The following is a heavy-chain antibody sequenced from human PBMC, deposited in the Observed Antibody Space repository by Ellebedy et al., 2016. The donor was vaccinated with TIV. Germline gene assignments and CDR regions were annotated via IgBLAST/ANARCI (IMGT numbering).Heavy chain of an antibody. D-gene: IGHD2-15*01. CDR1: GYTFTSYD. V-gene: IGHV1-3*01. CDR3: ARGVGIVVVVAATPNPRTDY. J-gene: IGHJ4*02. Sequence: ASVKVSCKASGYTFTSYDINWVRQATGQGLEWMGWINAGNGNTKYSQKFQGRVTITRDTSASTAYMELSSLRSEDTAVYYCARGVGIVVVVAATPNPRTDYWGQGTLVTVSS. CDR2: INAGNGNT.